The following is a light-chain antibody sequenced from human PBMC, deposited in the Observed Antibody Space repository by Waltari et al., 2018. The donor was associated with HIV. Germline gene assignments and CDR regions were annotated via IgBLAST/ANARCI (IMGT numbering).Light chain of an antibody. V-gene: IGLV3-1*01. CDR3: QAWDSSTVI. Sequence: SYDLTQPPSVSVSPGQTASITCSGHNLGDKYASWYQQRTGQSPVLVIYQNGKRPSGIPGRFSGSNSGNTATLTISGTQAMDEADYYCQAWDSSTVIFGGGTKLTVL. J-gene: IGLJ2*01. CDR1: NLGDKY. CDR2: QNG.